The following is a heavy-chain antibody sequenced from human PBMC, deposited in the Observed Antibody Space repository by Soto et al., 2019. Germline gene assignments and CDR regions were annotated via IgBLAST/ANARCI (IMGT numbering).Heavy chain of an antibody. V-gene: IGHV3-23*01. CDR1: GFTFSNYV. Sequence: EVQLLESGGGLVQPGGSLRLSCAASGFTFSNYVMNWVRQAPGKGLEWVSTISYSADKTFSADSVKGRFTISKDNSRDTLFLQMNSLRADHAAVYYCARRARTATTNWGAFDIWGQGTMVTVSS. CDR2: ISYSADKT. CDR3: ARRARTATTNWGAFDI. D-gene: IGHD1-7*01. J-gene: IGHJ3*02.